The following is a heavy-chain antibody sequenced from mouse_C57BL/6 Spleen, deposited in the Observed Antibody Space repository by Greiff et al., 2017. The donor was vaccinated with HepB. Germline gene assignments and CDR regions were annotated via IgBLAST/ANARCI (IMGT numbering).Heavy chain of an antibody. V-gene: IGHV1-42*01. D-gene: IGHD3-2*02. CDR1: GYSFTGYY. CDR3: ARTDSSGYRFAY. J-gene: IGHJ3*01. Sequence: EVHLVESGPELVKPGASVKISCKASGYSFTGYYMNWVKQSPEKSLEWIGEINPSTGGTTYNQKFKATATLTVDKSSSTAYMQLKSLTSEDSAVYYCARTDSSGYRFAYWGQGTLVTVSA. CDR2: INPSTGGT.